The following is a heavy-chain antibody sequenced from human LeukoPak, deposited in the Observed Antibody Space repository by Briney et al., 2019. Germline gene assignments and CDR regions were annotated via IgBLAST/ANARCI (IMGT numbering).Heavy chain of an antibody. CDR1: GYGFTSYW. Sequence: SLMISCKGSGYGFTSYWISWLRQLPGKGLEWMVGIDPSDSYTNYSPSFQGHVTISADKSISPSSLQWSSLTAADTAMYYCAGAGIAVAGNAEYFQHWGEGTLVTVSS. V-gene: IGHV5-10-1*01. CDR2: IDPSDSYT. CDR3: AGAGIAVAGNAEYFQH. J-gene: IGHJ1*01. D-gene: IGHD6-19*01.